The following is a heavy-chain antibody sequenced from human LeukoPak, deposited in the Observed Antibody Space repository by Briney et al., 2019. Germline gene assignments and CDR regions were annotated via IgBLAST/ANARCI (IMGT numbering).Heavy chain of an antibody. J-gene: IGHJ5*02. Sequence: SVKVSCKASGGTFSSYAISWVRQAPGQGLEWVGGIIPIFGTANYAQKFQGRGTITADESTSTAYMELSSLRSEDTAVYYCARGLIAVAGTCWFDPWGQGTLVTVSS. CDR1: GGTFSSYA. V-gene: IGHV1-69*13. D-gene: IGHD6-19*01. CDR2: IIPIFGTA. CDR3: ARGLIAVAGTCWFDP.